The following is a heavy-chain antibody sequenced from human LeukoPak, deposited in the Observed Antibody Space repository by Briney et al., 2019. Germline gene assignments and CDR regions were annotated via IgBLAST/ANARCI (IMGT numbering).Heavy chain of an antibody. CDR1: GFTFRSHA. J-gene: IGHJ4*02. D-gene: IGHD2-21*01. CDR2: IYENGGTT. Sequence: GGSLRLSCVGSGFTFRSHAMSWVRQAPEKGLEFVSGIYENGGTTYYADSVKGRFSISRDNSKNTLYLQTDSLRGEDTAVYYCAKDFRIGYSAHFDYWGQGALVTVSS. CDR3: AKDFRIGYSAHFDY. V-gene: IGHV3-23*01.